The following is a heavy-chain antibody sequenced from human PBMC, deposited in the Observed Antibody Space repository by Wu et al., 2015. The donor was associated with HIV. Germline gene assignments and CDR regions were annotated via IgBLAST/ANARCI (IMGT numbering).Heavy chain of an antibody. D-gene: IGHD6-13*01. J-gene: IGHJ4*02. CDR3: ARPSRSTIAAATDS. V-gene: IGHV1-46*01. CDR2: VNPSSGNT. Sequence: QMQLVQSGAEVKKPGATLKVSCKTSGYMFTDYYIHWVRQAPGQGLEWMGIVNPSSGNTSYAHKFQGRVTMTRDTSTTTVYMELNTLTSEDTAVYLCARPSRSTIAAATDSWGQGTLVIVSS. CDR1: GYMFTDYY.